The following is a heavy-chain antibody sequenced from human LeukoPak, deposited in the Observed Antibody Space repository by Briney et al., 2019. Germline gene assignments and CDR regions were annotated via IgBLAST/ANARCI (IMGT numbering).Heavy chain of an antibody. V-gene: IGHV3-21*01. D-gene: IGHD4-17*01. J-gene: IGHJ6*02. Sequence: GGSLRLSCAASGFTFSSYSMNWVRQAPGKGLEWVSSISSSSSYIYYADSVKGRFTISRDNAKNSLYLQMNSLRAEDTAVYYCARPYGGLTAMDGWGQGTTVTVSS. CDR3: ARPYGGLTAMDG. CDR2: ISSSSSYI. CDR1: GFTFSSYS.